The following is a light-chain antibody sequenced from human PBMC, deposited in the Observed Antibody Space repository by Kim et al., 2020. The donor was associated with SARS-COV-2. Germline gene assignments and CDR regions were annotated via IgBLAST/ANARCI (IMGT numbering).Light chain of an antibody. Sequence: LSPGEGAPLPCRASQTITHSYLAADQPKPGQDPRLLIYGASSRATGIPNRFSGSGSGTHFTLPIRRLEPEDFAVYYCQHYGNSPYTFGQGTKLEIK. CDR1: QTITHSY. CDR2: GAS. CDR3: QHYGNSPYT. V-gene: IGKV3-20*01. J-gene: IGKJ2*01.